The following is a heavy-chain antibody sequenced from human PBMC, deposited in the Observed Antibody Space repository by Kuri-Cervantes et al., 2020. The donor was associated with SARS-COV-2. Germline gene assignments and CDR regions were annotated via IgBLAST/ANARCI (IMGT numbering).Heavy chain of an antibody. V-gene: IGHV4-59*01. CDR3: ATGSYYVAYDH. CDR2: IYYSGST. J-gene: IGHJ4*02. Sequence: ESLKISCTVSGGSISSYYWSWIRQPPGKGLEWIGYIYYSGSTNYNPSLKSRVTISVDASKNQFSLKLSSVTAADTAVYYCATGSYYVAYDHWGQGTLVTVSS. D-gene: IGHD1-26*01. CDR1: GGSISSYY.